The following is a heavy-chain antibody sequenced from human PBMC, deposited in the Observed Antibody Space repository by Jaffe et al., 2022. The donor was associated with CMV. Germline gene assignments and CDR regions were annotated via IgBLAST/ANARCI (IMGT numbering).Heavy chain of an antibody. V-gene: IGHV3-11*06. J-gene: IGHJ6*03. D-gene: IGHD3-10*01. CDR2: ISSSSSYT. CDR1: GFTFSDYY. Sequence: QVQLVESGGGLVKPGGSLRLSCAASGFTFSDYYMSWIRQAPGKGLEWVSYISSSSSYTNYADSVKGRFTISRDNAKNSLYLQMNSLRAEDTAVYYCARAAGGWYYGSGSPYYYYYMDVWGKGTTVTVSS. CDR3: ARAAGGWYYGSGSPYYYYYMDV.